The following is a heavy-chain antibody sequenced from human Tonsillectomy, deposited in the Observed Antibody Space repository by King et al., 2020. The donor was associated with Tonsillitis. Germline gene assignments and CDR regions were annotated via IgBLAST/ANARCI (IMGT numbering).Heavy chain of an antibody. CDR1: GGSFSTYY. CDR2: INHSVST. V-gene: IGHV4-34*01. Sequence: VQLQQWGAGLLKPSETLSLTCAVSGGSFSTYYCSWIRQPPGKGLERVGEINHSVSTIYNTSLKSRVTISVDTSKNQFSLRVSSVTAADTALYYCARGSLTIFGVAPHYWGQGTLVTVSS. J-gene: IGHJ4*02. CDR3: ARGSLTIFGVAPHY. D-gene: IGHD3-3*01.